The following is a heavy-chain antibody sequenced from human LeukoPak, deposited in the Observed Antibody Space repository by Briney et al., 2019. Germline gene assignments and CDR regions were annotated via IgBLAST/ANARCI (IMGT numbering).Heavy chain of an antibody. Sequence: ASVEVSCKASGGTFSSYAISWVRQAPGQGLEWMGGIIPIFGTANYAQKFQGRVTITADESTSTANMELSSLRSEDTAVYYCARVAGTRSDFEYWGQGTLVTVSS. J-gene: IGHJ4*02. V-gene: IGHV1-69*01. CDR1: GGTFSSYA. CDR3: ARVAGTRSDFEY. D-gene: IGHD6-13*01. CDR2: IIPIFGTA.